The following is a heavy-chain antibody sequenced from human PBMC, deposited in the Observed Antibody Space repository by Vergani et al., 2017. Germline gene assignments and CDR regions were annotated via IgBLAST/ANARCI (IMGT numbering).Heavy chain of an antibody. D-gene: IGHD3-22*01. V-gene: IGHV4-34*01. CDR3: ARGKMNYYDSSGYYYRYYYGMDV. CDR2: INHSGST. Sequence: QVQLQQWGAGLLKPSETLSLTCAVYGGSFSGYYWNWIRQPPGKGLEWIGEINHSGSTNYNPSLKSRVTISFDTSKNQLSLKLYSVTAADTAVYYCARGKMNYYDSSGYYYRYYYGMDVWGQGTTVTVSS. J-gene: IGHJ6*02. CDR1: GGSFSGYY.